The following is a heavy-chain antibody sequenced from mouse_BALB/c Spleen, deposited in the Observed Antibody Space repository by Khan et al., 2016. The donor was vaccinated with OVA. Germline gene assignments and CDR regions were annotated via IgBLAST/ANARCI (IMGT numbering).Heavy chain of an antibody. Sequence: QVQLQQSGPELVRPGVSVKISCKASGYTFTDYAMYWVKQSPAKSLEWIGLISTYSGSTNYNQKFKGKATMTVDKSSSTAYMQLASLTSEDSAIYYCARPAYDGYYDYWGQGTTLTVS. CDR2: ISTYSGST. J-gene: IGHJ2*01. D-gene: IGHD2-3*01. CDR3: ARPAYDGYYDY. CDR1: GYTFTDYA. V-gene: IGHV1S137*01.